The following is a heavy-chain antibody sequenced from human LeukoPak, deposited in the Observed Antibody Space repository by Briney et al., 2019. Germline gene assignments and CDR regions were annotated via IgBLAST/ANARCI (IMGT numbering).Heavy chain of an antibody. CDR3: ARHRGEDCSSTSCYEGPSYYYYYGMDV. V-gene: IGHV5-51*01. D-gene: IGHD2-2*01. CDR2: IYPGDSDT. J-gene: IGHJ6*02. CDR1: GYSFTSYW. Sequence: GESLKISCKGSGYSFTSYWIGWLRQMPGKGLEWMGIIYPGDSDTRYSPSFQGQVTISADKSISTAYLQWSSLKASDTAMYYCARHRGEDCSSTSCYEGPSYYYYYGMDVWGQGTTVTVSS.